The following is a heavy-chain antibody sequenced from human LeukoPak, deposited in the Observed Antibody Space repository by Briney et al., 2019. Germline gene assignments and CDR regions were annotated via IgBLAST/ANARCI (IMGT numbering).Heavy chain of an antibody. D-gene: IGHD3-16*01. V-gene: IGHV1-24*01. Sequence: ASVNVSCKVSGHTLSELSMLWVRQAPAKGSEWMGGFDPEDGETIYAQKFQGRVTMTEDTSTDTAYMELSSLRSEDTAVYYCATARFGTNWFDPWGQGTLVTVSS. J-gene: IGHJ5*02. CDR1: GHTLSELS. CDR2: FDPEDGET. CDR3: ATARFGTNWFDP.